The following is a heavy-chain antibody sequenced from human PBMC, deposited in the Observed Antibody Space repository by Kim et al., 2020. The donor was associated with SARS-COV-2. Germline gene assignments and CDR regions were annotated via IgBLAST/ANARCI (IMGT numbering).Heavy chain of an antibody. CDR1: GGTFSSYA. Sequence: SVKVSCKASGGTFSSYAISWVRQAPGQGLEWMGGIIPIFGTANYAQKFQGRVTITADESTSTAYMELSSLRSEDTAVYYCAREETAAAGWSYYFDYWGQGTLVTVSS. CDR2: IIPIFGTA. V-gene: IGHV1-69*13. CDR3: AREETAAAGWSYYFDY. D-gene: IGHD6-13*01. J-gene: IGHJ4*02.